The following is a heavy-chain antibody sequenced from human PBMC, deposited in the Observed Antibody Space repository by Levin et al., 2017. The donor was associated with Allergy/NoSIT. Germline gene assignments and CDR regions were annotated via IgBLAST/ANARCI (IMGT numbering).Heavy chain of an antibody. CDR2: IYSGGST. V-gene: IGHV3-66*01. Sequence: GGSLRLSCAASGFTVSSNYMSWVRQAPGKGLEWVSVIYSGGSTYYADSVKGRFTISRDNSKNTLYLQMNSLRAEDTAVYYCARGGIDSMTIDYDFWSPWGLDAFDIWGQGTMVTVSS. CDR3: ARGGIDSMTIDYDFWSPWGLDAFDI. J-gene: IGHJ3*02. CDR1: GFTVSSNY. D-gene: IGHD3-3*01.